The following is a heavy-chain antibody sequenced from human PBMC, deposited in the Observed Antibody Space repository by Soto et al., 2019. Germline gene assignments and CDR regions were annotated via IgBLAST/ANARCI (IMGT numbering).Heavy chain of an antibody. CDR2: IKQDGSEK. CDR3: ARDGYCSSTSCYYYYYYMDV. J-gene: IGHJ6*03. D-gene: IGHD2-2*03. Sequence: PGGSLRLSCAASGFTFGSYWMSWVRQAPGKGLEWVANIKQDGSEKYYVDSVKGRFTISRDNAKNSLYLQMNSLRAEDTAVYYCARDGYCSSTSCYYYYYYMDVWGKGTTVNVSS. V-gene: IGHV3-7*01. CDR1: GFTFGSYW.